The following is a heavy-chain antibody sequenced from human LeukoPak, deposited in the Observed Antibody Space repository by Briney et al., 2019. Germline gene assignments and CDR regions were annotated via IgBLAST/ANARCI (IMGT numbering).Heavy chain of an antibody. CDR2: IIPILGIA. CDR3: ARDRPSDAFDI. J-gene: IGHJ3*02. Sequence: SVKVSCKASGGTFSSYAISWVRQAPGQGLEWMGRIIPILGIANYAQKFQGRVTMTRDTSTSTVYMELSSLRSEDTAVYYCARDRPSDAFDIWGQETMVTVSS. V-gene: IGHV1-69*04. CDR1: GGTFSSYA.